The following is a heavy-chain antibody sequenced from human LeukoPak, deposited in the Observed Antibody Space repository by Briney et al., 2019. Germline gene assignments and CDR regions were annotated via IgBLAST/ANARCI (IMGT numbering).Heavy chain of an antibody. D-gene: IGHD3-10*01. CDR2: MNPNSGNT. CDR3: ARGGERANFYGLGSSPNWFDP. J-gene: IGHJ5*02. V-gene: IGHV1-8*02. CDR1: GYTFISYD. Sequence: ASVKVSCKASGYTFISYDISWVRQAAGQGLEWMGWMNPNSGNTGYAQKFQGRVTMTRNTSISTAYMELSGLRSDDTAVYYCARGGERANFYGLGSSPNWFDPWGQGTLVTVSS.